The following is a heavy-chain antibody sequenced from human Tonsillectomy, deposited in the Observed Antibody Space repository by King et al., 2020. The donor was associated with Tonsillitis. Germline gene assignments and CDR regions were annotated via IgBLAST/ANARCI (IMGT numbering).Heavy chain of an antibody. J-gene: IGHJ4*02. V-gene: IGHV3-23*04. Sequence: VQLVESGGGLVQPGTSLRLSCAASGFTFSNYAMSWVRQAPGKGLDWVSHIVGIGGGTFYADSGKGRLTSSRDNSRSTLYLRMNSLRAEDTAVYYCAKDAYYGDDYYFDSWGQGTLVTVS. CDR2: IVGIGGGT. D-gene: IGHD4-17*01. CDR1: GFTFSNYA. CDR3: AKDAYYGDDYYFDS.